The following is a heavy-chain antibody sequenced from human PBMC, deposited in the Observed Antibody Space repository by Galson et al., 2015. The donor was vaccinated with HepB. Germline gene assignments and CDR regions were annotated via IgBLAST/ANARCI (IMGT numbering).Heavy chain of an antibody. J-gene: IGHJ3*02. CDR2: ISAYNGNT. CDR1: GYTFTSYG. D-gene: IGHD6-13*01. CDR3: ARDTPYSSSWYSDAFDI. V-gene: IGHV1-18*01. Sequence: SVKVSCKASGYTFTSYGISWVRQAPGQGLEWMGWISAYNGNTNYAQKLQGRVTMTTDTSTSTAYMELRSLRSDDTAVYYCARDTPYSSSWYSDAFDIWGQGTMVTVSS.